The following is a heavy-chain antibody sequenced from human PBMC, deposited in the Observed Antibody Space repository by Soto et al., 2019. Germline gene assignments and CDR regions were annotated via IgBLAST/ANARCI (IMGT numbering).Heavy chain of an antibody. CDR2: ISGSGGST. CDR1: GFTFSSYA. Sequence: SLRLSCAASGFTFSSYAMSWVRQAPGKGLEWVSAISGSGGSTYYADSVKGRFTISRDNSKNTLYLQMNSLRAEDTAVYYCAKDEDSGWHYYYGMDVWGQGTTVTVSS. CDR3: AKDEDSGWHYYYGMDV. D-gene: IGHD6-19*01. J-gene: IGHJ6*02. V-gene: IGHV3-23*01.